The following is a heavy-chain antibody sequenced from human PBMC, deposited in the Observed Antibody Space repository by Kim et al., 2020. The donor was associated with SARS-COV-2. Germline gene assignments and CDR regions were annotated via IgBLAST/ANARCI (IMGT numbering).Heavy chain of an antibody. V-gene: IGHV3-74*01. CDR1: GFTFSSYW. CDR3: ARVLDSVYDFWSAPKEAFDI. J-gene: IGHJ3*02. D-gene: IGHD3-3*01. Sequence: GGSLRLSCAASGFTFSSYWMHWVRQAPGKGLVWVSRINSDGSSTSYADSVKGRFTISRDNAKNTLYLQMNSLRAEDTAVYYCARVLDSVYDFWSAPKEAFDIWGQGTMVTVSS. CDR2: INSDGSST.